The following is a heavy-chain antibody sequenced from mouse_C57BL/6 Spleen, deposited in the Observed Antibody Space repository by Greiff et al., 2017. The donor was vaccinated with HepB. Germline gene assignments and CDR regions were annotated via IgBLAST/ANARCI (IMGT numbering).Heavy chain of an antibody. CDR2: IDPETGGT. CDR1: GYTFTDYE. CDR3: TRYYDGAY. D-gene: IGHD1-1*01. V-gene: IGHV1-15*01. J-gene: IGHJ3*01. Sequence: VKLQESGAELVRPGASVTLSCKASGYTFTDYEMHWVKQTPVHGLEWIGAIDPETGGTAYNQKFKGKAILTADKSSSTAYMVLRSLTSEDSAVYYCTRYYDGAYWGQGTLVTVSA.